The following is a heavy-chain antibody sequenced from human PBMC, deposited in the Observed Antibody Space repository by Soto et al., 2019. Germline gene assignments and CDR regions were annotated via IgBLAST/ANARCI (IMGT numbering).Heavy chain of an antibody. D-gene: IGHD1-26*01. J-gene: IGHJ4*02. CDR3: AKDRSIVGATTYYFDY. CDR2: ISYDGSNK. Sequence: QVQLVESGGGVVQPGRSLRLSCAASGFTFSSYGMHWVRQAPGKGLEWVAVISYDGSNKYYADSVKGRFTISRDNSKNTLYLQMNSLRAEDTAVYYCAKDRSIVGATTYYFDYWGQGTLVTVSS. CDR1: GFTFSSYG. V-gene: IGHV3-30*18.